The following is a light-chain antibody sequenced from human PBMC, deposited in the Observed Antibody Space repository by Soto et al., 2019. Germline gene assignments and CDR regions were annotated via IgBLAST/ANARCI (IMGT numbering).Light chain of an antibody. CDR3: QQSYNIPIT. Sequence: DIQMTQSPSSLSGSVGDRVTITFRASQNMSSYLNWYQQKPETAPKLLIYAASGLQSGVPSRFSASGSGTDFTLTISSLQPEDFAIYYCQQSYNIPITFGQGTRLEIK. CDR1: QNMSSY. CDR2: AAS. J-gene: IGKJ5*01. V-gene: IGKV1-39*01.